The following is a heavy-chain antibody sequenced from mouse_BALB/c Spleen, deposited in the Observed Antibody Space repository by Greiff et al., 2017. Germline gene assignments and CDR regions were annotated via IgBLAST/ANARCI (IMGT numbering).Heavy chain of an antibody. CDR2: IYPGDGDT. J-gene: IGHJ3*02. CDR1: GYTFTSYW. Sequence: VKLQESGAELARPGASVKLSCKASGYTFTSYWMQWVKQRPGQGLEWIGAIYPGDGDTRYTQKFKGKATLTADKSSSTAYMQLSSLASEDSAVYDCARGGGYWGQGTLVTVSA. V-gene: IGHV1-87*01. CDR3: ARGGGY.